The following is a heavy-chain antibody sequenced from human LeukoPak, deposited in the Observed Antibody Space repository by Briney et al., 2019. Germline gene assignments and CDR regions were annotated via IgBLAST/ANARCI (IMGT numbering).Heavy chain of an antibody. J-gene: IGHJ4*02. D-gene: IGHD2-2*01. CDR1: GGSISSYY. Sequence: SETLSLTCTVSGGSISSYYWSWIRQPPGKGLEWIGYIYYSGSTNYNPSLKSRVTISVDTSKNQFSLKLSSVTAADTAVYYRARRPSRSRPIDYWGQGTLVTVSS. CDR2: IYYSGST. V-gene: IGHV4-59*08. CDR3: ARRPSRSRPIDY.